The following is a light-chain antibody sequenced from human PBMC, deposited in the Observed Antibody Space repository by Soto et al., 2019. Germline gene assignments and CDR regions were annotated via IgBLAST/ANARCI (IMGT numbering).Light chain of an antibody. CDR2: AAS. CDR3: QQSYSTPYT. J-gene: IGKJ2*01. CDR1: QTISSY. V-gene: IGKV1-39*01. Sequence: DIQMTQSPSSLSASVGDRVTISCRASQTISSYLNWYQQKPGKAPNLLIYAASNLQSGVPSRFSGSAFGTDFTLTITSLQPEDFAIYYCQQSYSTPYTFGQGTKLEIK.